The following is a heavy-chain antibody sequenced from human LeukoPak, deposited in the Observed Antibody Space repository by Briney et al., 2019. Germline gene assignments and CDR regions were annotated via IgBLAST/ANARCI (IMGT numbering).Heavy chain of an antibody. J-gene: IGHJ5*02. CDR3: ARWRDYDFWSGPRDNWFDP. V-gene: IGHV4-34*01. Sequence: PSETLSLTCAVYGGSFSGYYWSWIRQPPGKGLEWIGEINHSGSTNYNPSLKSRVTISVDTSKNQFSLKLSSVTAADTAVYYCARWRDYDFWSGPRDNWFDPWGQGTLVTVSS. D-gene: IGHD3-3*01. CDR2: INHSGST. CDR1: GGSFSGYY.